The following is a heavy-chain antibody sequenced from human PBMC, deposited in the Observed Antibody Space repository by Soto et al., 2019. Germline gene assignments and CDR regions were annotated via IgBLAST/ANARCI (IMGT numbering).Heavy chain of an antibody. CDR1: GYTFTSYY. D-gene: IGHD3-3*01. V-gene: IGHV1-46*01. CDR2: TNPSGGST. Sequence: ASVKVSCKASGYTFTSYYMHWVRQAPGQGLEWMGITNPSGGSTSYAQKFQGRVTISVDTSKNQFSLKLSSVTAADTAVYYCARYPYKEWLYPYYYGMDVWGQGTTVTVSS. J-gene: IGHJ6*02. CDR3: ARYPYKEWLYPYYYGMDV.